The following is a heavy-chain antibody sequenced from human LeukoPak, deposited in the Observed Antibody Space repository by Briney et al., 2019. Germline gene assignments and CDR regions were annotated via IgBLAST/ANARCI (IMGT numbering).Heavy chain of an antibody. V-gene: IGHV3-30-3*01. CDR2: ISFDGDNE. Sequence: GGSLRLSCATSGFTFSNYAIHWVRQAPGKGLEWVADISFDGDNEYYADSVRGRFMIARDNAKKSLYLQMHSLRVEDTAVYYCGRGRNYGMDVWGQGTTVTVSS. CDR3: GRGRNYGMDV. J-gene: IGHJ6*02. CDR1: GFTFSNYA.